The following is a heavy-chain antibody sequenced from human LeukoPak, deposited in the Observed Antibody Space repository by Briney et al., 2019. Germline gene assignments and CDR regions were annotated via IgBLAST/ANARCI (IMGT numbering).Heavy chain of an antibody. CDR2: IYYSGST. CDR3: ARGTYYYGSGSFGLNYYYYMDV. J-gene: IGHJ6*03. Sequence: PSETLSLTCTVSGGSISSSSYYWGWIRQPPGKGLEWIGSIYYSGSTYYNPSLKSRVTISVDTSKNQFSLKLSSVTAADTAVYYCARGTYYYGSGSFGLNYYYYMDVWGKGTTVTISS. CDR1: GGSISSSSYY. D-gene: IGHD3-10*01. V-gene: IGHV4-39*07.